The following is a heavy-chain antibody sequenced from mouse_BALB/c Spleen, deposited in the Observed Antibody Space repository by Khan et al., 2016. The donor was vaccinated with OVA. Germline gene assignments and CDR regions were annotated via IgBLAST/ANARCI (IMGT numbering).Heavy chain of an antibody. Sequence: VQLKQSGAELVKSGATVKLSCTASGFTFNDSDMHWLQQWPDQGLEWIGRIDPQIGTTYYAPRFPGKAPITADTSSITANLQLSSLTAEDTAAYYCAGMARKWGQGTTLTVSS. V-gene: IGHV14-3*02. J-gene: IGHJ2*01. CDR2: IDPQIGTT. CDR3: AGMARK. CDR1: GFTFNDSD.